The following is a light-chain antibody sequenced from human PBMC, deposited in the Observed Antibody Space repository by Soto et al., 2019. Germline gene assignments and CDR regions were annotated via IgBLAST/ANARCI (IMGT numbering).Light chain of an antibody. V-gene: IGKV3-20*01. J-gene: IGKJ4*01. CDR2: GAT. CDR1: QTVSSNY. CDR3: QQYGGTPPT. Sequence: EIVLTQSPGTVSLSPGETATLSCRASQTVSSNYLAWYQQKPGQAPRLLIYGATTRATGVPDRFRGGGYGTAFILTTATLEPEDFAFYASQQYGGTPPTFGGGTKVEIK.